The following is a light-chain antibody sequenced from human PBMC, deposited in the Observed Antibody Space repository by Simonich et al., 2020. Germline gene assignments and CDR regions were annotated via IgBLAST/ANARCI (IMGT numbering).Light chain of an antibody. V-gene: IGKV2-30*02. CDR2: KVS. CDR1: QSLVHSDGNTY. J-gene: IGKJ3*01. CDR3: MQGTHWPPFT. Sequence: DVVMTQSPLSLPVTLGQPASISCRSSQSLVHSDGNTYLNWFQQRPGQSPRSLIYKVSNRDSGVPDRFSGSGSGTDFTLKISRVEAEDVGVYYCMQGTHWPPFTFGPGTKVEIK.